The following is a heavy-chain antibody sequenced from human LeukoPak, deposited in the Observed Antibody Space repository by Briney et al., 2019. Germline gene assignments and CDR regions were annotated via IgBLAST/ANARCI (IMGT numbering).Heavy chain of an antibody. CDR1: GDSVSGNSIA. CDR2: TYYRSKWYS. Sequence: SQTLSLTCAISGDSVSGNSIAWTWITPSPSRGLEWLIRTYYRSKWYSDSALSLKGLISINPDTSKNQFSMQLTSVTPDVSSVYYCARLALGSYTDSACYSRTFDIWGQGTMVTVSS. D-gene: IGHD2-15*01. CDR3: ARLALGSYTDSACYSRTFDI. J-gene: IGHJ3*02. V-gene: IGHV6-1*01.